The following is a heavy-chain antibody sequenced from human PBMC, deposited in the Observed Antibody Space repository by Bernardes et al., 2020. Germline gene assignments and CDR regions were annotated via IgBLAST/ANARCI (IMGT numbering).Heavy chain of an antibody. Sequence: AAWKDYCKASGYTFTSYAMHWVRQAPGQRLEWMGWINAGNGNTKYSQKFQGRVTITRDTSASTAYMELSSLRSEDTAVYYCARLGIAAAGGDYWGQGTLVTGSS. D-gene: IGHD6-13*01. CDR1: GYTFTSYA. J-gene: IGHJ4*02. CDR2: INAGNGNT. CDR3: ARLGIAAAGGDY. V-gene: IGHV1-3*01.